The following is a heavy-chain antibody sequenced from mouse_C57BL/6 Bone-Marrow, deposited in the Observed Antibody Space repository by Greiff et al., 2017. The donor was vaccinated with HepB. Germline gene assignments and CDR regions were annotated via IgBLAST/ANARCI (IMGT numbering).Heavy chain of an antibody. J-gene: IGHJ4*01. CDR3: ARATTVVATEAMDY. D-gene: IGHD1-1*01. CDR2: ISYDGSN. Sequence: VQLKESGPGLVKPSQSLSLTCSVTGYSITSGYYWNWIRQFPGNKLEWMGYISYDGSNNYNPSLKNRISITRDTSKNQFFLKLNSVTTEDTATYYCARATTVVATEAMDYWGQGTSVTVSS. CDR1: GYSITSGYY. V-gene: IGHV3-6*01.